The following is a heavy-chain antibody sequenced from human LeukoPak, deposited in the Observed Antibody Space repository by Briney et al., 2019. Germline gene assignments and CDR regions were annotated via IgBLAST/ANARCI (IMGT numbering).Heavy chain of an antibody. V-gene: IGHV1-2*02. D-gene: IGHD3-10*01. CDR2: INPNSGGT. J-gene: IGHJ4*02. Sequence: ASMKVSCKASGYTFTGYYMHWVRQAPGQGLEWMGWINPNSGGTNYAQKFQGRVTMTRDTSISTAYKELSRLRSDDTAVYYCARDLGGSGSYYRWDFDYWGQGTLVTVSS. CDR1: GYTFTGYY. CDR3: ARDLGGSGSYYRWDFDY.